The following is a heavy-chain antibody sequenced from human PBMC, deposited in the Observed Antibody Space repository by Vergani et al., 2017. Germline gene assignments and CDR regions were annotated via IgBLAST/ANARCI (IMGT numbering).Heavy chain of an antibody. CDR2: ISGSGGST. D-gene: IGHD1-14*01. J-gene: IGHJ4*02. Sequence: EVQLLESGGGLVQPGGSLRLSCAAPGFTFSSYAMSWVRQAPWKGLEWVSAISGSGGSTYYADSVKGRCTISRDNSKNTLDLQLNSRRAEDTALYYCAKEPQVEPYYFDYWGQGTLVTVCS. CDR1: GFTFSSYA. V-gene: IGHV3-23*01. CDR3: AKEPQVEPYYFDY.